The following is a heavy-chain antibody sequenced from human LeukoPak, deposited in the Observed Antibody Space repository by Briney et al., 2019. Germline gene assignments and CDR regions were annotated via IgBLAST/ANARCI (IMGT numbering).Heavy chain of an antibody. V-gene: IGHV4-59*01. CDR2: IYYSGST. D-gene: IGHD3-16*01. CDR1: GGSISSYY. CDR3: ARVNDYVWGGNWFDP. Sequence: KPSETLSLTCTVSGGSISSYYWSWIRQPPAKGLEWIGYIYYSGSTNYNPSLKSRVTISVDTSKNQFSLKLSSVTAAGTAVYYCARVNDYVWGGNWFDPWGQGTLVTVSS. J-gene: IGHJ5*02.